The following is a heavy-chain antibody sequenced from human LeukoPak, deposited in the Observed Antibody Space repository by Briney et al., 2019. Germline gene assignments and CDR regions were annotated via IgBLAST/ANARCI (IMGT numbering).Heavy chain of an antibody. Sequence: SETLSLTCAVSGGSISSGGYSWSWIRQPPGKGLEWIGYIYHSGSTYYNPSLKSRVTISVDTSKNQFSLKLSSVTAADTAVYYCASSKTVNWFDPWGQGTLVTVPS. CDR2: IYHSGST. V-gene: IGHV4-30-2*01. J-gene: IGHJ5*02. CDR1: GGSISSGGYS. CDR3: ASSKTVNWFDP. D-gene: IGHD4-17*01.